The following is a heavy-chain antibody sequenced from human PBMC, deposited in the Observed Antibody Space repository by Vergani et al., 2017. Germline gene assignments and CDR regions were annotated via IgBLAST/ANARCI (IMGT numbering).Heavy chain of an antibody. CDR2: IFSSGTT. J-gene: IGHJ4*02. CDR1: GGSVSTSIGYY. V-gene: IGHV4-61*02. D-gene: IGHD6-13*01. Sequence: QVQLQESGPGLVKPSQTLSLSCTVSGGSVSTSIGYYWPWIRQPAGKTLEWIGDIFSSGTTNYNPSFKTRVTMSVDTSKNQFSLKLNSVTAADTAVYYCARGSRAEGGSGPDKWGQGTLVTVSS. CDR3: ARGSRAEGGSGPDK.